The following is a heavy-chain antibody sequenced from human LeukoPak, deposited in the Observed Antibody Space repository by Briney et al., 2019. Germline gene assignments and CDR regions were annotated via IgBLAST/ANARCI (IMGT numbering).Heavy chain of an antibody. D-gene: IGHD3-3*01. J-gene: IGHJ5*02. CDR2: INPNSGNT. CDR3: ARGALVKEWSDLYNWFDP. V-gene: IGHV1-8*02. Sequence: ASVKVSCKASGYTFTGYYMHWVRQAPGQGLEWMGWINPNSGNTGYAQKFQGRVTMTRNTSISTAYMELSSLRSEDTAVYYCARGALVKEWSDLYNWFDPWGQGTLVTVSS. CDR1: GYTFTGYY.